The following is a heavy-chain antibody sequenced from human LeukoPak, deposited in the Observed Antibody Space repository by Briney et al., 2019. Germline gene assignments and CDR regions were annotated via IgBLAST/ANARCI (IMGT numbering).Heavy chain of an antibody. Sequence: ASETLSLTCTVSGDSISTYYWSWIRQPPGKELEWIGYVYYSGTTYYNPSLKSRVTISVDTSKNQFSLKLDSVTAADTAYYYCARGSGYSTLFDYWGQGTLVTVSP. V-gene: IGHV4-59*01. CDR3: ARGSGYSTLFDY. D-gene: IGHD3-3*01. CDR2: VYYSGTT. CDR1: GDSISTYY. J-gene: IGHJ4*02.